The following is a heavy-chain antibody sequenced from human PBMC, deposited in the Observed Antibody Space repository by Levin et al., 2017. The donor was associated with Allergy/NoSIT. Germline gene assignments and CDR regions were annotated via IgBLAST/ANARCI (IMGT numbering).Heavy chain of an antibody. Sequence: KVSCKGSGYSFTSYWIGWVRQMPGKGLEWMGIIYPGDSDTRYSPSFQGQVTISADKSISTAYLQWSSLKASDTAMYYCARQRYSGYDPNAFDIWGQGTMVTVSS. D-gene: IGHD5-12*01. CDR2: IYPGDSDT. CDR3: ARQRYSGYDPNAFDI. J-gene: IGHJ3*02. CDR1: GYSFTSYW. V-gene: IGHV5-51*01.